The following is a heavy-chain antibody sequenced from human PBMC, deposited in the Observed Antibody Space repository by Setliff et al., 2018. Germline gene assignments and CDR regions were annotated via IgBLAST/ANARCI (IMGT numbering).Heavy chain of an antibody. J-gene: IGHJ4*02. CDR2: ISPHTDYT. D-gene: IGHD5-18*01. CDR1: GYPLTAYY. CDR3: ARAPLESGYYYGQGHYFDN. Sequence: ASVKVSCKASGYPLTAYYIHWVRQAPGQGLEWMGWISPHTDYTNYAQKFQGRVTMTKDTSTTTVYLELSSLRSEDTALYYCARAPLESGYYYGQGHYFDNWGQGTLVTVSS. V-gene: IGHV1-2*02.